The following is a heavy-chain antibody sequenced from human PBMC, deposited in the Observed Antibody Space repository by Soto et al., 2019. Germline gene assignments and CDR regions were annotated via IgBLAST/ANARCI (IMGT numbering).Heavy chain of an antibody. D-gene: IGHD6-19*01. J-gene: IGHJ4*02. CDR3: ASPVAGTSLFVY. CDR2: IYYSGST. CDR1: RGTISSSSYY. V-gene: IGHV4-39*01. Sequence: QPQLQESGRGLVKPSETLSLTCTVSRGTISSSSYYWGWIRQPPGKGLEWIGSIYYSGSTYYNPSLKSRVAISVDTSKNQFSLKLRSVTAADTAVYYCASPVAGTSLFVYWGQGTLVNVSS.